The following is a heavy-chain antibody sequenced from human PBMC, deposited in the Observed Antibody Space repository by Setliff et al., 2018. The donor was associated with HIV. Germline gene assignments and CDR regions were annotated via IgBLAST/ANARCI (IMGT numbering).Heavy chain of an antibody. CDR3: ARGSSGYYPNWYFDL. CDR1: GGTFSRYA. CDR2: IIPILGIA. Sequence: ASVKVSCKASGGTFSRYAIGWVRQAPGQGLEWMGGIIPILGIANYAQKFQGRVTITADKSTSTAYMDLSSLRSEDTAVYYCARGSSGYYPNWYFDLWGRGTLVTVSS. J-gene: IGHJ2*01. D-gene: IGHD3-22*01. V-gene: IGHV1-69*10.